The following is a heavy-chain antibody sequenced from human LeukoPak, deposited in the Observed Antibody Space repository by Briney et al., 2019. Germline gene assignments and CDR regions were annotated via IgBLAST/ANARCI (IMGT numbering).Heavy chain of an antibody. Sequence: SETLSLTCTVSGGSISSYYWSWIRQPAGKALEWIGRIYTSENTNYNPSLKSRVTMSVDTSKNQLSLKLSSATAADTAVYYCARDSLGYSSGWEDYWGQGTLVTVSS. J-gene: IGHJ4*02. D-gene: IGHD6-19*01. CDR2: IYTSENT. CDR3: ARDSLGYSSGWEDY. V-gene: IGHV4-4*07. CDR1: GGSISSYY.